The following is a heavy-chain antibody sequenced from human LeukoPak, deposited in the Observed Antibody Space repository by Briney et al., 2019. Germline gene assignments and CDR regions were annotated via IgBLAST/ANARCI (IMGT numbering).Heavy chain of an antibody. CDR3: ARTNTYYDSSGYLYFDC. CDR1: GGSISSYY. D-gene: IGHD3-22*01. CDR2: IYYSGST. Sequence: SETLSLACTVSGGSISSYYWSWIRQPPGKGLEWIGYIYYSGSTNYNPSLKSRVTISVDTSKNQFSLKLSSVTAADTAVYYCARTNTYYDSSGYLYFDCWGQGTLVTVSS. V-gene: IGHV4-59*01. J-gene: IGHJ4*02.